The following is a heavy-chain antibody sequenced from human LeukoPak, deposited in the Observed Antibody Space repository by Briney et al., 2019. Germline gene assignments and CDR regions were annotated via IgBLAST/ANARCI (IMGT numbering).Heavy chain of an antibody. V-gene: IGHV4-34*01. Sequence: SETLSLTCADYGGSLSGYYWSWIRQPPGKGLEWIGEINHSGSTTYNPSLKSRVTMSVDTSKNHFSLKLTSVTAAHTAVYYCSREGGRHCTDGVCHLDYWGQGTLVTVSS. CDR2: INHSGST. J-gene: IGHJ4*02. D-gene: IGHD2-8*01. CDR3: SREGGRHCTDGVCHLDY. CDR1: GGSLSGYY.